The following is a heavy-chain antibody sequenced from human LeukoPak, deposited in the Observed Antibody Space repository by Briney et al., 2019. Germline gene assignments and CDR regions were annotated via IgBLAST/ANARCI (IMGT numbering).Heavy chain of an antibody. CDR2: INHSGST. J-gene: IGHJ6*02. CDR1: GGSFSGYY. V-gene: IGHV4-34*01. CDR3: ARWLQMGRYYYGMDV. Sequence: SETLSLTCAVYGGSFSGYYWSWIRQPPGMGLEWIGEINHSGSTNYNPSLKSRVTISVDTSKNQFSLKLSSVTAADTAVYYCARWLQMGRYYYGMDVWGQGTTVTVSS. D-gene: IGHD5-24*01.